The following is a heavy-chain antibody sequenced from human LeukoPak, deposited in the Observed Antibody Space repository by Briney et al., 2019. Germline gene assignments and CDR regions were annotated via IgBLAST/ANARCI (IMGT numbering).Heavy chain of an antibody. Sequence: GGSLRLSCAASGFTFSAYSMNWVRQTPEKGLEWVSSISSSSTYIYYADSVKGRFTISRDNAKNSLHLQMNSLRAEDTAVYYCARNRYGSSLDAFDIWGQGTVVTVSS. CDR1: GFTFSAYS. D-gene: IGHD6-13*01. CDR2: ISSSSTYI. J-gene: IGHJ3*02. CDR3: ARNRYGSSLDAFDI. V-gene: IGHV3-21*01.